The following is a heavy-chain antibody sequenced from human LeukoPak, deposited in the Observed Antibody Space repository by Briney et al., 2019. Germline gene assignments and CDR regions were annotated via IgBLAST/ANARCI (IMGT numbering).Heavy chain of an antibody. V-gene: IGHV3-23*01. CDR2: ISGGGGST. Sequence: PGGSLRLSCAASGFTFRKYWLHWVRQAPGKGLEWVSAISGGGGSTYYADSVKGRFTISRDNSKNTLYLQMNSLRAEDTAVYYCAKDEGAPGIAVAGTVGYWGQGTLVTVSS. D-gene: IGHD6-19*01. CDR3: AKDEGAPGIAVAGTVGY. J-gene: IGHJ4*02. CDR1: GFTFRKYW.